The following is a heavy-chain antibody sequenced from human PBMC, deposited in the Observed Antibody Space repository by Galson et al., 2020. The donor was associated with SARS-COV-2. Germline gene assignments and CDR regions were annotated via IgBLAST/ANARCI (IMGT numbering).Heavy chain of an antibody. D-gene: IGHD6-13*01. CDR3: AREVRSSNNDAFDI. CDR2: ISSRGDTI. CDR1: GFTFSDYY. V-gene: IGHV3-11*04. J-gene: IGHJ3*02. Sequence: GESLKISCAASGFTFSDYYMSWIRQAPGTGLEWVSYISSRGDTIYYADSVKGRFTMSRDNAKNSLYLQMNSLRAEDTAVYYCAREVRSSNNDAFDIWGQGTMVTVSS.